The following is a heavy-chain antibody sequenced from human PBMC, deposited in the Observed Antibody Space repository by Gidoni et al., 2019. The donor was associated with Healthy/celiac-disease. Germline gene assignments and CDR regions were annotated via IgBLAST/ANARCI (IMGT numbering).Heavy chain of an antibody. V-gene: IGHV3-30-3*01. CDR2: ISYDGSNK. CDR3: ARTKNDILTIYGMDV. CDR1: GFTFSSYA. J-gene: IGHJ6*02. D-gene: IGHD3-9*01. Sequence: QVQLVESGGGVVQPGRSLRLSCEASGFTFSSYAMHWVRQAPGKGREWVAVISYDGSNKYYADSVKGRFTISRDNSKNTLYLQMNSLRAEDTAVYYCARTKNDILTIYGMDVWGQGTTVTVSS.